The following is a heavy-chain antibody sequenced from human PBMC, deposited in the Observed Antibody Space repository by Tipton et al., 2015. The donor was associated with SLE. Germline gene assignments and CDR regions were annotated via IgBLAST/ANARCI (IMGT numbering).Heavy chain of an antibody. V-gene: IGHV4-38-2*02. J-gene: IGHJ6*02. Sequence: TLSLTCTVSGYSISSGYYWGWIRQPPGKGLEWIGSIYHSGSTYYNPSLKSRVTISVDTSKNQFSLKLSSVTAADTAVYYCAREGSSWLGDYYYGMDVWGQGTTVTVSS. D-gene: IGHD6-13*01. CDR1: GYSISSGYY. CDR2: IYHSGST. CDR3: AREGSSWLGDYYYGMDV.